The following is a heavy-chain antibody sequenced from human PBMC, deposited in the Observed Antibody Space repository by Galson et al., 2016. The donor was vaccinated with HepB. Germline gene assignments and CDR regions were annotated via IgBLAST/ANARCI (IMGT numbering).Heavy chain of an antibody. CDR2: DSVHGGRK. D-gene: IGHD3-10*02. CDR1: GFSFGRFG. J-gene: IGHJ4*02. CDR3: AKRHEYCPPVGCSVDY. Sequence: SLRLSCAASGFSFGRFGMTWVRQAPGKGLEWVAADSVHGGRKFYADAVKGRFTISRDSANNMLFLQMTSLRADDTAVYYCAKRHEYCPPVGCSVDYWGQGTLVSVSS. V-gene: IGHV3-30*18.